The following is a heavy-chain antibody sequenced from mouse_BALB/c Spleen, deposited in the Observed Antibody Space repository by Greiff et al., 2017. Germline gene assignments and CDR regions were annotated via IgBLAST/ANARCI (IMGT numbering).Heavy chain of an antibody. CDR3: TVITTAEAMDY. CDR2: IRLKSNNYAT. D-gene: IGHD1-2*01. Sequence: EVKVEESGGGLVQPGGSMKLSCVASGFTFSNYWMNWVRQSPEKGLEWVAEIRLKSNNYATHYAESVKGRFTISRDDSKSSVYLQMNNLRAEDTGIYYCTVITTAEAMDYWGQGTSVTVSS. CDR1: GFTFSNYW. J-gene: IGHJ4*01. V-gene: IGHV6-6*02.